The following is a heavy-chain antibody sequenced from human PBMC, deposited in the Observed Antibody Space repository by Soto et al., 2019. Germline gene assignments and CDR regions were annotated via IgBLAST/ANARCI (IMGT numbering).Heavy chain of an antibody. Sequence: PSLTLSRTCFIYGGSLCEHYWCWTRHHTGKGLGWSGKFSHSTGTSYNPSLRSRVTVSQDPSNNQLSLRLCSLTPADTPVLYPGRERVVLVRAAERVWDNYQFYGLGVWGQGTTVAVSS. CDR1: GGSLCEHY. V-gene: IGHV4-34*01. D-gene: IGHD2-2*01. J-gene: IGHJ6*02. CDR2: FSHSTGT. CDR3: GRERVVLVRAAERVWDNYQFYGLGV.